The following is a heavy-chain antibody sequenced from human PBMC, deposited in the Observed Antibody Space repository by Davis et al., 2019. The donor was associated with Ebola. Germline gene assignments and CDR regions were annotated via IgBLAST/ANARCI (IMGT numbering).Heavy chain of an antibody. CDR1: GVSISSTTYF. Sequence: MPGGSLRLSCTVSGVSISSTTYFWGWVRQPPGKGLEWIGSFFYSGSSYYNPSLRSRVTISVDTSNNQFSLRLTSVTAADTALYYCARHGIPIFGVVLGGQMGYYGIDVWGQGTTVIVSS. CDR3: ARHGIPIFGVVLGGQMGYYGIDV. J-gene: IGHJ6*02. V-gene: IGHV4-39*01. D-gene: IGHD3-3*01. CDR2: FFYSGSS.